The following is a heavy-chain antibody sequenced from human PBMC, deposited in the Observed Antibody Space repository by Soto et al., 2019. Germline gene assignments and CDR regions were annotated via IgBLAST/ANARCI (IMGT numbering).Heavy chain of an antibody. Sequence: QVQLQESGPGLVKPSETLSLTCSVSGGSISSYYWSWIRQPPGKGLEWIGYIYYSETTNYNPSLKSRVTISIDTSKNQFSLKLSSVTAADTAVYYCARIYGVGTNYYDMDVWGKGTTVTVSS. V-gene: IGHV4-59*08. J-gene: IGHJ6*03. CDR2: IYYSETT. CDR1: GGSISSYY. CDR3: ARIYGVGTNYYDMDV. D-gene: IGHD1-26*01.